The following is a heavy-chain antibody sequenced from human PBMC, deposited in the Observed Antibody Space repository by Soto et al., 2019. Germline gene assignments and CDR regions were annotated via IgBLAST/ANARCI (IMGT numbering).Heavy chain of an antibody. CDR2: INHSGST. V-gene: IGHV4-34*01. D-gene: IGHD1-26*01. J-gene: IGHJ6*02. CDR3: ARHYSGSYLGYYYYYGMDV. Sequence: PSETLCLTCAVYGGSFSGYYWSWIRQPPGKGLEWIGEINHSGSTNYNPSLKSRVTISVDTSKNQFSLKLSSVTAADTAVYYCARHYSGSYLGYYYYYGMDVWGQGTTVTVSS. CDR1: GGSFSGYY.